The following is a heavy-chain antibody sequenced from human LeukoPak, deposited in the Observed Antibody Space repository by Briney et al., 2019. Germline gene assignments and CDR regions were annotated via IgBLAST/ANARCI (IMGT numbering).Heavy chain of an antibody. CDR2: IYPGDSDT. D-gene: IGHD3-10*01. CDR1: GYSVTSYW. J-gene: IGHJ6*04. CDR3: ARLLLWFGELPYGMDV. V-gene: IGHV5-51*01. Sequence: PGESLKISCKGSGYSVTSYWIGWVRQMPGKGLEWMGIIYPGDSDTRYSPSFQGQVTISADKSISTAYLQWSSLKASDTAMYYCARLLLWFGELPYGMDVWGKGTTVTVSS.